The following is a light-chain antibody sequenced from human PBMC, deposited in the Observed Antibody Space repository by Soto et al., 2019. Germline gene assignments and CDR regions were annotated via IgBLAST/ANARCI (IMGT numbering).Light chain of an antibody. Sequence: QSALTQPASVSGSPGQSITISCTGTGSDVGGYNYVSWYQQRPGKAPKIMIYEVSNRPSGVSNRFSGSKSANTASLTISGLQAEDEADYYCSSYTTSNTLVVFGGGTKLTVL. J-gene: IGLJ2*01. V-gene: IGLV2-14*01. CDR3: SSYTTSNTLVV. CDR2: EVS. CDR1: GSDVGGYNY.